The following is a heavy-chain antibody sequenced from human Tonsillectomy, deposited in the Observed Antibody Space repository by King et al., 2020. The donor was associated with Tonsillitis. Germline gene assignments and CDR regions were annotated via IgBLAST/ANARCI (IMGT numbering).Heavy chain of an antibody. J-gene: IGHJ1*01. D-gene: IGHD3-3*01. CDR3: ARSLRGFLEWHD. CDR1: GGSISSGNYY. Sequence: VQLQESGPGLVKPSQTLSLTCTVSGGSISSGNYYWNWIRRPAGKGLEWIGRTQTSGTTYYNPSLNSRVTLSIDTSKNQISLNLNSVTAADTAVYYCARSLRGFLEWHDWGQGALVTVSP. CDR2: TQTSGTT. V-gene: IGHV4-61*02.